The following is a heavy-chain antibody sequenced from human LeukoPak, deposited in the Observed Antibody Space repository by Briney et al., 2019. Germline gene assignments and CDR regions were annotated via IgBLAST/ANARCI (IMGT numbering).Heavy chain of an antibody. V-gene: IGHV4-38-2*02. CDR2: IYHSGST. CDR1: GYSISSGYY. Sequence: PSETLSLTCTVSGYSISSGYYWGWIRQPPGKGLEWIGSIYHSGSTYYNPSLESRVTISVDTSKNQFSLKLSSVTAADTAVYYCATTRNSYGYNYFDYWGQGTLVTVSS. D-gene: IGHD5-18*01. J-gene: IGHJ4*02. CDR3: ATTRNSYGYNYFDY.